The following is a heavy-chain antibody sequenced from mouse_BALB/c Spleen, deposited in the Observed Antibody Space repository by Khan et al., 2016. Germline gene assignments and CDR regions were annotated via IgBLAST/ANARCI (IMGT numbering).Heavy chain of an antibody. J-gene: IGHJ4*01. D-gene: IGHD2-1*01. V-gene: IGHV1-61*01. CDR1: GYTFISYW. CDR3: ASDGNYAMDY. Sequence: QVQLQQPGAELVRPGASVKLSCKTSGYTFISYWMNWVKQRPGQGLEWIGMIDPSDSETHYNQIFKDKATLTVDKSSSTAYMQLSSLTSEGSAVYNCASDGNYAMDYWGQGTSVTVSS. CDR2: IDPSDSET.